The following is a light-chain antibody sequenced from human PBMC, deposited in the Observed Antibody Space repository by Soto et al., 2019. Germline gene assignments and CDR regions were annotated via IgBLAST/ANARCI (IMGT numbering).Light chain of an antibody. CDR2: EGS. Sequence: QSVLTQPASVSGSPGQSITISCTGTSSDVGSYNLVSWYQQHPGKAPKLMVYEGSKRHSGVSNRFSGSKSGNTASRTISGLQAEDEADYYCCSYAGSSPVVFGGGTKRTVL. V-gene: IGLV2-23*01. CDR3: CSYAGSSPVV. CDR1: SSDVGSYNL. J-gene: IGLJ2*01.